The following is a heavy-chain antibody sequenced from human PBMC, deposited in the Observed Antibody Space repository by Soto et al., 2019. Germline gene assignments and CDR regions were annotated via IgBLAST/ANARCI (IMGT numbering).Heavy chain of an antibody. Sequence: GGSLRLSCAASGFTFSSYGMHWVRQAPGKGLEWVAVIWYDGSNKYYADSVKGRFTISRDNSKNTLYLQMNSLRAEDTAVYYCARVTSRGAAAAGTWGMDVWGQGTTVTVSS. V-gene: IGHV3-33*01. D-gene: IGHD6-13*01. CDR1: GFTFSSYG. CDR3: ARVTSRGAAAAGTWGMDV. CDR2: IWYDGSNK. J-gene: IGHJ6*02.